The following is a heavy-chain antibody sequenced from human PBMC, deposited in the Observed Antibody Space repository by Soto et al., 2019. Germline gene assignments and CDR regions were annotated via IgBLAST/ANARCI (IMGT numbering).Heavy chain of an antibody. CDR3: ARSYSGGDAYFDY. CDR1: GGSISSGGYA. D-gene: IGHD2-21*02. Sequence: SETLSLTCAVSGGSISSGGYAWAWIRQPPGKGLEWVGYIYQSGSTYYNPPLKSRVTIAADRSKNQFSLNLASVTAADTAGYYCARSYSGGDAYFDYWGQGTVVTVSS. J-gene: IGHJ4*02. CDR2: IYQSGST. V-gene: IGHV4-30-2*01.